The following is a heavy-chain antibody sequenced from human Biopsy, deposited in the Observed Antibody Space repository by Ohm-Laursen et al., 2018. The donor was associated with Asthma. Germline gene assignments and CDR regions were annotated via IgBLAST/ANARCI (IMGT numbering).Heavy chain of an antibody. CDR3: VRHQYSSSWSTFDY. D-gene: IGHD3-22*01. CDR1: GGSITSSSYS. CDR2: MYHSGSP. Sequence: SDTLSLTCTVSGGSITSSSYSWGWIRQPPGKGMEWIGSMYHSGSPYYHPSLKSRATISVDTSKNQLSLKMSSVTAADTAVYFCVRHQYSSSWSTFDYLGQGALVTVSS. J-gene: IGHJ4*02. V-gene: IGHV4-39*01.